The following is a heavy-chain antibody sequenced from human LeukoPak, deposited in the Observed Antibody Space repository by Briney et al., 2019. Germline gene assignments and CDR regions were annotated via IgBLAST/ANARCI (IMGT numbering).Heavy chain of an antibody. V-gene: IGHV3-21*01. D-gene: IGHD6-13*01. CDR2: ISSSSSYI. CDR3: ARDRVAAAGTLGYYYYYMDV. Sequence: GGSLRLSCAASGFTFSSYSMNWVRQAPGKGLEWVSSISSSSSYIYYADSVKGRFTISRDNAKNSLYLQMNSLRAEDTAVYYCARDRVAAAGTLGYYYYYMDVWGKGTTVTVSS. J-gene: IGHJ6*03. CDR1: GFTFSSYS.